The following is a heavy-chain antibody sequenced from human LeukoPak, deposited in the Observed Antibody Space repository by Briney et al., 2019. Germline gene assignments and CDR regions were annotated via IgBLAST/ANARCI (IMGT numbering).Heavy chain of an antibody. D-gene: IGHD3-10*01. CDR1: GGYISSYY. V-gene: IGHV4-59*12. CDR2: IYYSGST. Sequence: SETLSLTCTVSGGYISSYYWSWIRQPPGKGLEWIGYIYYSGSTNYNPSLKSRVTISVDTSKNQFSLKLSSVTAADTAVYYCARDFGDWGQGTLVTVSS. CDR3: ARDFGD. J-gene: IGHJ4*02.